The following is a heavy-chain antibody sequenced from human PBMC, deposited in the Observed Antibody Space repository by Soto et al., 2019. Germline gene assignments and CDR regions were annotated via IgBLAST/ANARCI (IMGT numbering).Heavy chain of an antibody. D-gene: IGHD6-6*01. CDR2: IGTAGDP. V-gene: IGHV3-13*05. CDR3: ARGSYSSSSEGYWYFDL. CDR1: GFTFSSYD. J-gene: IGHJ2*01. Sequence: GGSLRLSCAASGFTFSSYDMHWVRQATGKGLEWVSAIGTAGDPYYPGSVKGRFTTSRENAKNSLYLQMNSLRAGDTAVYYCARGSYSSSSEGYWYFDLWGRGTLVTVSS.